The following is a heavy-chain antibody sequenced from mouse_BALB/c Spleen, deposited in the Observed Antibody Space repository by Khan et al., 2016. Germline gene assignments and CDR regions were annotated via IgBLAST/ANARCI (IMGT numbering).Heavy chain of an antibody. D-gene: IGHD1-1*01. CDR3: ARLYYYGSSDY. CDR2: INPDSSTI. CDR1: GFDFSRYW. J-gene: IGHJ2*01. V-gene: IGHV4-1*02. Sequence: EVKLLESGGDLVQPGGSLKLSCAASGFDFSRYWMSWVRQAPGKGLEWIGEINPDSSTIDYTPSLKDKFIISRDNAKNTLYLQMSKVRSEDTALYYCARLYYYGSSDYWGQGTTLTVSS.